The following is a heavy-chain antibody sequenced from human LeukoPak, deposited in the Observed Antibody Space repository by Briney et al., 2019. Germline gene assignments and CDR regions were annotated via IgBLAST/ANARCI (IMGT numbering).Heavy chain of an antibody. CDR2: IYHSGST. Sequence: SETLSLTCTVSGGSISSGGYYWSWIRQPPGKGLEWIGYIYHSGSTYYNPPLKSRVTISVDTSKNQFSLKLSSVTAADTAVYYCATLGYCSGGSCYYWGQGTLVTVSS. V-gene: IGHV4-30-2*01. CDR1: GGSISSGGYY. D-gene: IGHD2-15*01. J-gene: IGHJ4*02. CDR3: ATLGYCSGGSCYY.